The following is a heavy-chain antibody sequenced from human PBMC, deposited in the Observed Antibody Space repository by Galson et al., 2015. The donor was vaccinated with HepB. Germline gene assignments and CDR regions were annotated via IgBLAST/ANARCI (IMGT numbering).Heavy chain of an antibody. CDR2: ISTYNGNT. J-gene: IGHJ4*02. Sequence: SVKVSCKASGYTFISYSIVWVRQAPGQGLEWMGWISTYNGNTNYAQNLQGRVTMTRDTSTTTAYMELRSLRSDDTAAYYCARDGRDGYNYNFDYWGQGTVVTVSS. CDR3: ARDGRDGYNYNFDY. V-gene: IGHV1-18*04. CDR1: GYTFISYS. D-gene: IGHD5-24*01.